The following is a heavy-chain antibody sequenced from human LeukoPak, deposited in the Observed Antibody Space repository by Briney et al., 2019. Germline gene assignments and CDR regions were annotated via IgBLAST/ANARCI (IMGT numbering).Heavy chain of an antibody. V-gene: IGHV3-30*02. D-gene: IGHD3-10*01. CDR2: IRYDGSNK. CDR3: AKNGEVWGSYYYFMDV. J-gene: IGHJ6*03. Sequence: PGGSLRLSCAASGFTFSNYGIHWVCQAPGKGLEWVAFIRYDGSNKYYADSVKGRFTISRDNSKNTLYVQMNSLRVEDTAVYYCAKNGEVWGSYYYFMDVWGKGTTVTVSS. CDR1: GFTFSNYG.